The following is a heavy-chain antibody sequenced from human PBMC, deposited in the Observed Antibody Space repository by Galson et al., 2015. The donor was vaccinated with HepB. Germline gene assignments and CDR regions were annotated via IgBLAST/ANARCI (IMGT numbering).Heavy chain of an antibody. CDR1: GFIFSSYG. Sequence: SLRLSCAASGFIFSSYGMHWVRQAPGKGLEWVTYIENDGSNKYYEDSVKGRFTISRDNSKNTLYLQMNSLRAEDTAVYYCAKDFSTGYWGQGTLVTVSS. J-gene: IGHJ4*02. CDR3: AKDFSTGY. V-gene: IGHV3-30*02. CDR2: IENDGSNK. D-gene: IGHD1-14*01.